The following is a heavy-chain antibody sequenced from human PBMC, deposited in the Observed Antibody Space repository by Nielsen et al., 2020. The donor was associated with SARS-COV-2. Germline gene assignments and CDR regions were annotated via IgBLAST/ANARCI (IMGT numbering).Heavy chain of an antibody. CDR2: IYYSGST. CDR3: ARVDSSSSLDY. Sequence: SETLSLTCTVSGGSISSYYWSWIRQPPGKGLEWIGYIYYSGSTNYNPSLKSRVTISVDTSKNQFSLKLSSVTAADTAVYYCARVDSSSSLDYWGQGTLVTVSS. D-gene: IGHD6-6*01. CDR1: GGSISSYY. V-gene: IGHV4-59*01. J-gene: IGHJ4*02.